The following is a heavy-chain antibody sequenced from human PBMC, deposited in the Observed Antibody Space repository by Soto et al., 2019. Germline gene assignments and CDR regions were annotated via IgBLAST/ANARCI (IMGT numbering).Heavy chain of an antibody. CDR2: IKQDGSEK. CDR3: ARDPGYSYGDYYYYYGMDV. Sequence: EVQLVESGGGLVQPGGSLRLSCAASGFTFSSYWMSWVRQAPGKGLEWVANIKQDGSEKYYVDSVKGRFTISRDNAKNSLYLQMNSLRAEDTAVYYCARDPGYSYGDYYYYYGMDVWGQGTTVTVSS. D-gene: IGHD5-18*01. J-gene: IGHJ6*02. CDR1: GFTFSSYW. V-gene: IGHV3-7*01.